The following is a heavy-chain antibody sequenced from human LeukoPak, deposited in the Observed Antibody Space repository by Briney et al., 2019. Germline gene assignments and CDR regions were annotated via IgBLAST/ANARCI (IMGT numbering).Heavy chain of an antibody. Sequence: GGSLRLSCAASGFTFSSYAMHWVRQAPGKGLEWVAVISYDGSNKYYADSVKGRFTISRDNSKNTLYLQMNSLRAEDTAVYYCARDGARDFYFDYWGQGTLVTVPS. CDR1: GFTFSSYA. CDR3: ARDGARDFYFDY. D-gene: IGHD3/OR15-3a*01. V-gene: IGHV3-30*04. J-gene: IGHJ4*02. CDR2: ISYDGSNK.